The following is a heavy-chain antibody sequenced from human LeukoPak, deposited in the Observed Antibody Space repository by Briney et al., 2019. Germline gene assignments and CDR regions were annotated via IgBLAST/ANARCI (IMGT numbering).Heavy chain of an antibody. V-gene: IGHV4-38-2*01. D-gene: IGHD3-22*01. CDR2: VYHSGST. CDR1: GFSISSGYY. CDR3: ARRSGSGYNYFDS. J-gene: IGHJ4*02. Sequence: PSETLSLTCAVSGFSISSGYYWGWIRQPPGKGLEWIGIVYHSGSTYYNPSLKSRVTISVDTSSNHFSLTLSSVTAADTAVYYCARRSGSGYNYFDSWGQGTLVTVSS.